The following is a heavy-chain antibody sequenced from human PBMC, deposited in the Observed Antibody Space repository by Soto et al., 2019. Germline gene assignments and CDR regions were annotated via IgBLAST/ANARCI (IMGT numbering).Heavy chain of an antibody. J-gene: IGHJ1*01. D-gene: IGHD6-13*01. CDR1: GGTFSSYA. Sequence: QVQLVQSGAEVKKPGSSVKVSCKASGGTFSSYAISWVRQAPGQGLEWMGGIIPIFGTANYAQKFQGRVKITADESTSRAYMEQSSLRSEDTAVYYCAREVAAAAHAEYLQHWGQGTLVTVSS. CDR3: AREVAAAAHAEYLQH. CDR2: IIPIFGTA. V-gene: IGHV1-69*01.